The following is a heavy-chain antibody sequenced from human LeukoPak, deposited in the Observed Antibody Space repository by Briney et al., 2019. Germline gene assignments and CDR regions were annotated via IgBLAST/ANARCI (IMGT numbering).Heavy chain of an antibody. Sequence: GGSLRLSCAASGFTFSSYSMNWVGKAPGKGWEGVSYISSSSSTIYYADSVKGRFTISRDNAKNSLYLQMNSLRAEDTAVYYCARDRWPLVRGDYWGQGTLVTVSS. CDR3: ARDRWPLVRGDY. J-gene: IGHJ4*02. CDR1: GFTFSSYS. D-gene: IGHD6-6*01. CDR2: ISSSSSTI. V-gene: IGHV3-48*01.